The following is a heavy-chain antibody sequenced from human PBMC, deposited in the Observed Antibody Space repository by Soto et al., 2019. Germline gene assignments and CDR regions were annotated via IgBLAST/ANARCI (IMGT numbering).Heavy chain of an antibody. V-gene: IGHV3-33*01. J-gene: IGHJ4*02. CDR1: GFTFSSYG. Sequence: PGGSLRLSCAASGFTFSSYGMHWVRQAPGKGLEWVAVIWYDGSNKYYADSVKGRFTISRDNSKNTLYLQMNRLRAEDTAVYYCARDSSGWYYFDYWGQGTLVTVSS. D-gene: IGHD6-19*01. CDR2: IWYDGSNK. CDR3: ARDSSGWYYFDY.